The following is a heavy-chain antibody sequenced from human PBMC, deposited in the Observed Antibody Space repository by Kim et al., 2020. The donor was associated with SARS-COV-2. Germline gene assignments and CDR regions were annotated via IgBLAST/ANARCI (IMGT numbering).Heavy chain of an antibody. J-gene: IGHJ6*01. Sequence: GGSLRLSCAASGFTFDTYAMSWVRQAPGKGLEWVSVISGGAVNKFYADSVRGRFTISRDNSKNTLYLQMNILIDEDTALYYCAKMVIMDGYNYFYYYAM. CDR1: GFTFDTYA. CDR2: ISGGAVNK. D-gene: IGHD2-21*01. CDR3: AKMVIMDGYNYFYYYAM. V-gene: IGHV3-23*01.